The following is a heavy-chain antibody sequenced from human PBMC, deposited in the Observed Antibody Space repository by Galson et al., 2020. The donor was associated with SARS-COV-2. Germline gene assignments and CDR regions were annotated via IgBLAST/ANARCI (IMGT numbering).Heavy chain of an antibody. D-gene: IGHD3-10*01. V-gene: IGHV4-39*07. CDR2: VYYSGTT. J-gene: IGHJ5*02. CDR1: GGSINDVNYY. Sequence: ASETLSLTCSVSGGSINDVNYYWGWIRQTPGKGLEWIGNVYYSGTTYYNPSLKRRLTLSMDMSNNHFSLKLSSVTAADTAIYCCAVRVSWFGELCWFDPWGQGVLVTVSS. CDR3: AVRVSWFGELCWFDP.